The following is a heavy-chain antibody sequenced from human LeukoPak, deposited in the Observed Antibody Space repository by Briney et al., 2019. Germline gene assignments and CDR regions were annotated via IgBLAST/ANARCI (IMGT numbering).Heavy chain of an antibody. CDR2: ISYDGSNK. CDR3: ARVGPVRGDAFDI. Sequence: GGSLRLSCAASGFTFSSYGMHWVRQAPGKGLEWVAVISYDGSNKYYADSVKGRFTISRDNSKNTLYLQMNSLRAEDTAVYYCARVGPVRGDAFDIWGQGTMVTVSS. D-gene: IGHD3-10*01. J-gene: IGHJ3*02. V-gene: IGHV3-30*03. CDR1: GFTFSSYG.